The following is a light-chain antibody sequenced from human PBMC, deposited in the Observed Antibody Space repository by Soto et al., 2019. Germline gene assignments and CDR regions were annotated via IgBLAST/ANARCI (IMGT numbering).Light chain of an antibody. J-gene: IGKJ1*01. V-gene: IGKV3-20*01. CDR2: GAS. CDR3: QQYGGSTRT. Sequence: ESVLTQSPGTLSLSPGERATLSCRASQSVSSTYLAWYQQKPGQAPRLLIYGASSRATGIPDRFSGSGSGTDFTLTISRLEPEDFAVYYCQQYGGSTRTFGQGTKVDI. CDR1: QSVSSTY.